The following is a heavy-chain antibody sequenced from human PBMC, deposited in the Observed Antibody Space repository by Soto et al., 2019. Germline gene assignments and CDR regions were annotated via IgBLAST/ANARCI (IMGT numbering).Heavy chain of an antibody. V-gene: IGHV3-30-3*01. CDR1: GFTFSSYA. D-gene: IGHD4-4*01. CDR3: ARDHHSLVPYLSGNAFDI. CDR2: ISYDGSNK. J-gene: IGHJ3*02. Sequence: GGSLRLSCAASGFTFSSYAMHWVRQAPGKGLEWVAVISYDGSNKYYADSVKGRFTISRDNSKNTLYLQMNSLRAEDTAVYYCARDHHSLVPYLSGNAFDIWGQGTMVTVSS.